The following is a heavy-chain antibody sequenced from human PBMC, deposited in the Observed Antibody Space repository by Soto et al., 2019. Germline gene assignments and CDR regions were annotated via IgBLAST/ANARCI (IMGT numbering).Heavy chain of an antibody. V-gene: IGHV4-59*01. CDR2: IYYSGNT. CDR3: VRGGYVHAFDY. Sequence: PSETLSLTCTVSGGPIIYYYWVFIRQPPGKGLEWIGSIYYSGNTHYNPSLKSRVTISVDTSMNQFSLNLDSVTAVDSAVYYCVRGGYVHAFDYWGQGALVTVSS. CDR1: GGPIIYYY. J-gene: IGHJ4*02. D-gene: IGHD5-12*01.